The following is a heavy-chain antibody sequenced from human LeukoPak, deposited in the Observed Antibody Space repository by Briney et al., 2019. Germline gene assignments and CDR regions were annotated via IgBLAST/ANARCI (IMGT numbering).Heavy chain of an antibody. CDR3: ARGRLELLWFGELLPNYFAY. V-gene: IGHV4-34*01. CDR1: GGSFSGYY. D-gene: IGHD3-10*01. CDR2: INHSGST. J-gene: IGHJ4*02. Sequence: SEALSLTCAVYGGSFSGYYWSWIRQPPGKGLEWIGEINHSGSTNYNPSLKSRGTISLHTYTNKFSLNRSYVTSADKAVYYCARGRLELLWFGELLPNYFAYWGQGTLVTVSS.